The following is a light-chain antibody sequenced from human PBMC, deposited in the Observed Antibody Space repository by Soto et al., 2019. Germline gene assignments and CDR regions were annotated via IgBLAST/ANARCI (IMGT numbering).Light chain of an antibody. CDR3: QQYGSPPYT. CDR2: GAS. V-gene: IGKV3-20*01. J-gene: IGKJ2*01. CDR1: QSVSSSY. Sequence: EIVLTQSPGTLSLSPGERATLSCRASQSVSSSYLAWYQQKPGQAPRLLIYGASSRATGIPDRFSGSGSGKDFTLTISKLGPEDFAVYYCQQYGSPPYTFGQGTKLEIK.